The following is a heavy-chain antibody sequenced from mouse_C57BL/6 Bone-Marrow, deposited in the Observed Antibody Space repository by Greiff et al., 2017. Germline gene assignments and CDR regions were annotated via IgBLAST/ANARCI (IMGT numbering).Heavy chain of an antibody. D-gene: IGHD2-4*01. Sequence: VQLQQSGAELMKPGASVKLSCKATGYTFTGYWIEWVKQRPGHGLEWIGEILPGSGSTNYNEKFKGKATFTADTSSNTAYMRLSSLTTEDSAIYYCARKRDYDYDEFAYWGQGTLVTVAA. CDR1: GYTFTGYW. J-gene: IGHJ3*01. CDR2: ILPGSGST. CDR3: ARKRDYDYDEFAY. V-gene: IGHV1-9*01.